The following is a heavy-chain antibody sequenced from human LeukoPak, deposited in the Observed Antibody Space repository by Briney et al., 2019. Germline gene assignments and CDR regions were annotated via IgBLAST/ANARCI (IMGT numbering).Heavy chain of an antibody. J-gene: IGHJ3*02. D-gene: IGHD3-10*01. CDR2: IIPIFGTA. CDR3: ARSIWFGELLQAFDI. CDR1: GGTFSSYA. Sequence: GASVKVSCKASGGTFSSYAISWVRQAPGQGLEWMGGIIPIFGTANYAQKFQGRVTITADESTSTAYMELSSLRSEDTAVYYCARSIWFGELLQAFDIWGQGTMVTVSS. V-gene: IGHV1-69*13.